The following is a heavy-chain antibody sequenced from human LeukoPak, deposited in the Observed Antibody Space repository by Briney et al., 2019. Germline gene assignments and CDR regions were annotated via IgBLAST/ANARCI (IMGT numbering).Heavy chain of an antibody. J-gene: IGHJ5*01. CDR1: GFTFSRFW. V-gene: IGHV3-7*01. Sequence: GGSLRLSYVATGFTFSRFWMTWVRQAPGKGLEWVANIKEEGSERNYVDAVKGRFTIFRDNAKKSVYLQMNSLRAEDTGIYYCARELSGDVIDSWGQGILVTVSS. D-gene: IGHD5-24*01. CDR3: ARELSGDVIDS. CDR2: IKEEGSER.